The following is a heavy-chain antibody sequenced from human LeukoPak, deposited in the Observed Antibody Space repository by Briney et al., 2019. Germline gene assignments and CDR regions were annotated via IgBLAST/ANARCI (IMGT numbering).Heavy chain of an antibody. V-gene: IGHV3-23*01. CDR3: ARDSYGSGNYYSPIDY. J-gene: IGHJ4*02. CDR1: GFTFSSYA. Sequence: GGSLRLSCAASGFTFSSYAMSWVRQAPGKGPEWVSGSSGSGGNTYYADSVKGRFTISRDNSNNTLYLQMNSLRDEDTAVYYCARDSYGSGNYYSPIDYWGQGTLVTVSS. D-gene: IGHD3-10*01. CDR2: SSGSGGNT.